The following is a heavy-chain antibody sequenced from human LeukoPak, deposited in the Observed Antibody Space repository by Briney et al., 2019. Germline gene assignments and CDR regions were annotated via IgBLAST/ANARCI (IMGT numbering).Heavy chain of an antibody. D-gene: IGHD2-15*01. CDR3: ARDQTPFY. CDR2: IRNDGNKK. CDR1: GFSFSTSG. V-gene: IGHV3-30*02. Sequence: GGSLRLSCVASGFSFSTSGMHWVRQSPGKGLDWVAFIRNDGNKKNYAESVKGRFTISRDNSRNTLYLQMDSLSAEDTAVYYCARDQTPFYWGQGSLVTVSS. J-gene: IGHJ4*02.